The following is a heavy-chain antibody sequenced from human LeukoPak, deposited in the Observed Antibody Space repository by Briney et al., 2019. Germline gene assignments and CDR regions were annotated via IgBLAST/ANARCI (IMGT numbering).Heavy chain of an antibody. CDR3: AKDLTVTTSQYYYGMDV. D-gene: IGHD4-17*01. Sequence: GRSLRLSCAASGFTFSSYGMHWVRQAPGKGLEWVAVISYDGSNKYYADSVKGRFTISRDNPKNTLYLQMNSLRAEDTAVYYCAKDLTVTTSQYYYGMDVWGQGTTVTVSS. CDR1: GFTFSSYG. CDR2: ISYDGSNK. V-gene: IGHV3-30*18. J-gene: IGHJ6*02.